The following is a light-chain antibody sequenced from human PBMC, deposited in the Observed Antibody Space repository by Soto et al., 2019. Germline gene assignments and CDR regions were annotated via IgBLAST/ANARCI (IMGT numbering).Light chain of an antibody. J-gene: IGLJ2*01. CDR3: CSYGASITL. V-gene: IGLV2-14*03. CDR1: SNDIGGYNY. Sequence: QSALTQPASVSGSPGQSITIPCTGTSNDIGGYNYVSWYQQHPGKVPKLIIFDVSYRPSGISDRFSGSKSGNTASLTISGLQPEDEADYYCCSYGASITLFGGGTQLTVL. CDR2: DVS.